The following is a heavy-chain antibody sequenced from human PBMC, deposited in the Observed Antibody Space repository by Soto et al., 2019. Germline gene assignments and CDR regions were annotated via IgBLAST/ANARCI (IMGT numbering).Heavy chain of an antibody. CDR2: IKQDGSER. D-gene: IGHD2-2*01. Sequence: GGSLRLSCVASGFTFSGYWMSWVRQAPGKGLEWVAKIKQDGSERHYVDSVKGRFTISRDNANNSVFLQMNNVRDEERSVYYCVRDPGPGASAIRGLGWFEPWGQGTLVAVSS. V-gene: IGHV3-7*03. CDR3: VRDPGPGASAIRGLGWFEP. J-gene: IGHJ5*02. CDR1: GFTFSGYW.